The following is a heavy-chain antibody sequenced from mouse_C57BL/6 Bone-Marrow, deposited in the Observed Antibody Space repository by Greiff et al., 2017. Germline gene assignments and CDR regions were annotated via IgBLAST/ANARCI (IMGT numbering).Heavy chain of an antibody. CDR1: GYTFTGYW. Sequence: VQGVESGAELMKPGASVKLSCKATGYTFTGYWIEWVKQRPGHGLEWIGEILPGSGSTNYNEKFKGKATFTADTSSNTAYMQLSSLTTEDSASYYCASGSWYWYFDVWGTGTTVTVSS. CDR2: ILPGSGST. CDR3: ASGSWYWYFDV. V-gene: IGHV1-9*01. J-gene: IGHJ1*03.